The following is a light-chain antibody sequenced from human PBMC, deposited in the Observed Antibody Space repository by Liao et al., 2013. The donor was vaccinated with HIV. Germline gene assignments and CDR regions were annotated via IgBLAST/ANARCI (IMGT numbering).Light chain of an antibody. Sequence: SYLLTQTPSVSVAPGKTARITCGGNNIGTKSVHWYQQKPGQAPVLVIYYDRGRPSGIPERFSGSNSGNTATLTISRVEAGDEGDYYCQVWDRSTAVFGGGTKLTVL. CDR3: QVWDRSTAV. CDR1: NIGTKS. J-gene: IGLJ2*01. V-gene: IGLV3-21*04. CDR2: YDR.